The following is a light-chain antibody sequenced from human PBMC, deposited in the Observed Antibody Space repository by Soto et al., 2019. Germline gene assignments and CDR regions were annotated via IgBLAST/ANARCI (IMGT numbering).Light chain of an antibody. Sequence: IVMTQTPLSSPVTLGQPASSSCRSSQSLVYSDGNTYLSWLQQRPGQPPRLLIYKISNRLSGVPDIFSGGGAGTYFTLKIRRVEAEDGWLYYCRQAAPFPWTFGQGTRGASK. CDR1: QSLVYSDGNTY. V-gene: IGKV2-24*01. J-gene: IGKJ1*01. CDR2: KIS. CDR3: RQAAPFPWT.